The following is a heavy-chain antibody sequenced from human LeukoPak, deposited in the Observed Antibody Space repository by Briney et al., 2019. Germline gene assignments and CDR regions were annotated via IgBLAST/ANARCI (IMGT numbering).Heavy chain of an antibody. D-gene: IGHD7-27*01. CDR3: ARDDPRWGTSGDY. V-gene: IGHV3-30*03. CDR1: GFTFSSYG. CDR2: ISYDGSNK. J-gene: IGHJ4*02. Sequence: GRSLRLSCAASGFTFSSYGMHWVRQAPGKGLEWVAVISYDGSNKYYADSVKGRFTISRDNAKNSLYLQMNSLRAEDTAVYYCARDDPRWGTSGDYWGQGTLVTVSS.